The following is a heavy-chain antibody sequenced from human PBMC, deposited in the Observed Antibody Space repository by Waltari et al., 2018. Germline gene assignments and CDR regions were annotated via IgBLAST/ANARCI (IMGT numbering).Heavy chain of an antibody. CDR1: GISFRSSG. V-gene: IGHV3-33*01. CDR2: LWDDGSNR. CDR3: ARTDSSGQPSAFDI. Sequence: QVQLVESGGGLVQPGKSVRLSCAASGISFRSSGMHWVRQAPGKVLEWVAGLWDDGSNRNYADSVKGRFTVSRDNSKNTLYLQMNSLGAEDTAVYYCARTDSSGQPSAFDIWGQGTMVTVSS. J-gene: IGHJ3*02. D-gene: IGHD3-22*01.